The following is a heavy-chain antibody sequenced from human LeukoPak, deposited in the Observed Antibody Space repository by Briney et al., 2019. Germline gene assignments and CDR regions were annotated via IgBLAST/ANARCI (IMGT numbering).Heavy chain of an antibody. J-gene: IGHJ4*02. V-gene: IGHV4-39*01. CDR2: IYDSGST. CDR1: GGSISSNNYF. CDR3: QSRFLEWLLDY. D-gene: IGHD3-3*01. Sequence: SETLSLTCTVSGGSISSNNYFWGWIRQPPGKGLEWIGSIYDSGSTYYNPSLRSRVTISVDTSRNQFSLKLNSVTAADTAMYYCQSRFLEWLLDYWGQGTLVTVSS.